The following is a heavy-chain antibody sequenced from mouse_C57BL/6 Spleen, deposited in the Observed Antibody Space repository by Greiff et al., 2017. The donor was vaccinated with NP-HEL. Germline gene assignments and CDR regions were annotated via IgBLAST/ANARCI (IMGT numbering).Heavy chain of an antibody. CDR2: IYPGDGDT. Sequence: VQLQQSGAELVKPGASVKISCKASGYAFSSYWMNWVKQRPGKGLEWIGQIYPGDGDTNYNGKFKGKATLTADKSSSTAYMQLSSLTSEDSAVYFCARSLYCNYLFAYWGQGTLVTVSA. V-gene: IGHV1-80*01. D-gene: IGHD2-1*01. CDR1: GYAFSSYW. J-gene: IGHJ3*01. CDR3: ARSLYCNYLFAY.